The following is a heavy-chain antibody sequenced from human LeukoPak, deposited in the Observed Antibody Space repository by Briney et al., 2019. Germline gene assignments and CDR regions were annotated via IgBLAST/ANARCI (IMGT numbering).Heavy chain of an antibody. CDR2: IYYRGNT. CDR1: GDSISSYNYF. CDR3: ASKVEMAPSGAWAFDI. J-gene: IGHJ3*02. Sequence: SETLSLTCTVSGDSISSYNYFWGWIRQPPGKGLEWVGSIYYRGNTYHNPSLKSRVTLSADTSKNQFSLKVTSVTAADTAVYYCASKVEMAPSGAWAFDIWGRGTMVTVSS. D-gene: IGHD5-24*01. V-gene: IGHV4-39*01.